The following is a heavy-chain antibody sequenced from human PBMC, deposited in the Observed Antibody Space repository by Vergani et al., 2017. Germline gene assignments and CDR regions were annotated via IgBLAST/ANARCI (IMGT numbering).Heavy chain of an antibody. CDR3: ARDYAMIVFFDY. J-gene: IGHJ4*02. V-gene: IGHV4-61*02. CDR1: GGSISSGSYY. Sequence: QVQLQESGPGLVKPSQTLSLTCTVSGGSISSGSYYWSWIRQPAGKGLEWIGRIYTSGSTNYNPSLKSRVTISVDTSKNQFSLKLSSVTAADTAVYYCARDYAMIVFFDYWGQGTLVTVSS. D-gene: IGHD3-22*01. CDR2: IYTSGST.